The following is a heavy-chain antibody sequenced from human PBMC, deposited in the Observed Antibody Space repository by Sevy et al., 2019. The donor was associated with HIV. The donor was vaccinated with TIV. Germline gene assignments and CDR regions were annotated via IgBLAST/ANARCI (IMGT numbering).Heavy chain of an antibody. J-gene: IGHJ6*02. CDR3: ARLCTGFIYYYYYGMDV. D-gene: IGHD2-2*01. Sequence: GGSLRLSCAASGFAFSSSSMTWVRQAPGKGLEWVANIKQDGSEKYYVDFLKGRFTISRDNAKNSLYLQMNSLRAEDTAVYYCARLCTGFIYYYYYGMDVWGQRTTVTVSS. CDR2: IKQDGSEK. V-gene: IGHV3-7*01. CDR1: GFAFSSSS.